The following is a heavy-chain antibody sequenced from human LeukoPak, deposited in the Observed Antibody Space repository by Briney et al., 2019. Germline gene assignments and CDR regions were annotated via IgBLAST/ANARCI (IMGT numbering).Heavy chain of an antibody. D-gene: IGHD2-15*01. V-gene: IGHV3-7*01. CDR2: IKEDGSEK. J-gene: IGHJ4*02. CDR1: GFTFSSYW. Sequence: GGSLRLSCAASGFTFSSYWMTWVRQAPGKGLEWVANIKEDGSEKYYVDSVKGRFTISRDNAKSSLYLQMNSLSPEDTAVYYCARERISEVDYWGQGTLVTVSS. CDR3: ARERISEVDY.